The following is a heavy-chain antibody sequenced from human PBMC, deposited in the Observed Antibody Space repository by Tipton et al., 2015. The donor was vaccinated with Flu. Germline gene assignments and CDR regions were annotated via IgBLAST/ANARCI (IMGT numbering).Heavy chain of an antibody. J-gene: IGHJ3*02. Sequence: TLSLTCTVSGGSISSGSYYWSWIRRPAGKGLEWIGRIYTSGSTNYNPSLKSRVTISVDTSKNQFSLKLSSVTAADTAVYYCARGVIYYDSSGPITDAFDIWGQGTVVTVSS. CDR3: ARGVIYYDSSGPITDAFDI. D-gene: IGHD3-22*01. CDR2: IYTSGST. CDR1: GGSISSGSYY. V-gene: IGHV4-61*02.